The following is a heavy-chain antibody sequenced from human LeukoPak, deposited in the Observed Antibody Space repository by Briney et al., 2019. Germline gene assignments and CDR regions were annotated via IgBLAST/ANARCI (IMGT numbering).Heavy chain of an antibody. V-gene: IGHV1-2*02. D-gene: IGHD5-12*01. CDR2: INPNSGGT. CDR1: GYTFTGYY. Sequence: GASVKVSCKASGYTFTGYYMHWVRQAPGQGLEWMGWINPNSGGTNYAQKFQGRVTMTRDTSISTAYMELSRLRSDDTAVYYCASLIGRGRHEDYYYYYGMDVWGQGTTVTVSS. J-gene: IGHJ6*02. CDR3: ASLIGRGRHEDYYYYYGMDV.